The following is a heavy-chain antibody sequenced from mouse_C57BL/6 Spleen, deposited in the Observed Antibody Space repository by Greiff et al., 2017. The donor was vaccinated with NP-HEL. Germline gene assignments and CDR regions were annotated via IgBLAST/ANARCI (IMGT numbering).Heavy chain of an antibody. CDR1: GFTFTDYY. V-gene: IGHV7-3*01. D-gene: IGHD1-1*01. CDR2: IRNKANGYTT. CDR3: ARYYHYYGSSSAWFAY. Sequence: EVQLKESGGGLVQPGGSLSLSCAASGFTFTDYYMSWVRQPPGKALEWLGFIRNKANGYTTEYSASVKGRFTISRDNSQSILYLQMNALRAEDSATYYCARYYHYYGSSSAWFAYWGQGTLVTVSA. J-gene: IGHJ3*01.